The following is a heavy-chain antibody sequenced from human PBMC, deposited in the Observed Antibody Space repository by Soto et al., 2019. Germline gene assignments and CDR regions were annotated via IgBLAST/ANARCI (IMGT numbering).Heavy chain of an antibody. J-gene: IGHJ6*02. V-gene: IGHV3-30-3*01. CDR3: ARDLKQQLVPHAYYYYGMDV. Sequence: TGGSLRLSCAASGFTFSSYAMHWVRQAPGKGLEWVAVISYDGSNKYYADSVKGRFTISRDNSKNTLYLQMNSLRAEDTAVYYCARDLKQQLVPHAYYYYGMDVWGQGTTVTVSS. CDR2: ISYDGSNK. CDR1: GFTFSSYA. D-gene: IGHD6-13*01.